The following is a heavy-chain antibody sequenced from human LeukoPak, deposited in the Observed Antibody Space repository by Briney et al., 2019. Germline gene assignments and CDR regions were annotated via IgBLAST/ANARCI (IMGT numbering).Heavy chain of an antibody. J-gene: IGHJ3*01. D-gene: IGHD2-2*01. CDR2: INADGSIR. CDR3: IVVVEPPDSDGFDV. Sequence: PGRSLRHSCAASGVTFGNSWVHWVRQAPGKGLVWVSLINADGSIRTYADSVRGRFTIASDHARNTLSLQMNSLTIEATSLYYCIVVVEPPDSDGFDVWGQGTMITVSS. CDR1: GVTFGNSW. V-gene: IGHV3-74*01.